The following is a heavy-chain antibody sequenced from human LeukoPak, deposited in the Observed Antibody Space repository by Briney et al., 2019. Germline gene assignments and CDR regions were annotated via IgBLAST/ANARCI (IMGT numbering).Heavy chain of an antibody. V-gene: IGHV1-18*04. CDR2: IDGYNGNT. CDR3: AREGWGTYSSGPYYFDY. J-gene: IGHJ4*02. Sequence: GASVKVSCKASGYTFTRNGISWVRQAPGQGLEGMGWIDGYNGNTKYAQKLQGRVTMTTDTSTTTAYMELRSLRSDDTAVYYCAREGWGTYSSGPYYFDYWGQGTLITVSS. CDR1: GYTFTRNG. D-gene: IGHD6-19*01.